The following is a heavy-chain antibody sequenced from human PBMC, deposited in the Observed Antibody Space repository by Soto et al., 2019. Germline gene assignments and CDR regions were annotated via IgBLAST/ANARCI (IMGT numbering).Heavy chain of an antibody. CDR3: ARGAAIAAAGDYFDY. CDR1: GFTFSSYA. Sequence: QVQLVEFGGGVVQSGRPLRLSCAASGFTFSSYAIHWARQAPGKGLEWVAVISYDGSNKYYADSVKCRFTFFRDNSKHTLYLQMNSLRGEDTAVYYCARGAAIAAAGDYFDYWGQGTLVTVSS. V-gene: IGHV3-30-3*01. D-gene: IGHD6-13*01. CDR2: ISYDGSNK. J-gene: IGHJ4*02.